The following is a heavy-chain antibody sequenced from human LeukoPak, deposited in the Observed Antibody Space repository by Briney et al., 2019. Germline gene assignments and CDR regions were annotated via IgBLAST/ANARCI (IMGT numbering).Heavy chain of an antibody. V-gene: IGHV3-11*01. D-gene: IGHD3-10*01. CDR3: ARGLLWFGESVTTNWFDP. J-gene: IGHJ5*02. CDR2: ISCSGSTI. Sequence: GGSLRLSCAASGFTFSDYYMSWIRQAPGKGLEWVSYISCSGSTIYYADSVKGRFTISRDNAKNSLYLQMNSLRAEDTAVYYCARGLLWFGESVTTNWFDPWGQGTLVTVSS. CDR1: GFTFSDYY.